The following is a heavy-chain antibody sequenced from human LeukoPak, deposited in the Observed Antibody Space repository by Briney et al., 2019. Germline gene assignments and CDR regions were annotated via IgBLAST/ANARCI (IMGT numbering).Heavy chain of an antibody. CDR2: LYHSGST. CDR3: ARGGGELWPYYYYYYMDV. CDR1: GYSISTNNY. J-gene: IGHJ6*03. Sequence: PSETLSLTCTVSGYSISTNNYWGWIRQPPGKGLEWIGSLYHSGSTYYNPSLKSRVTISVDTSKNQFSLRMNSLTAADTAVYYCARGGGELWPYYYYYYMDVWGKGTTVTISS. D-gene: IGHD3-10*01. V-gene: IGHV4-38-2*02.